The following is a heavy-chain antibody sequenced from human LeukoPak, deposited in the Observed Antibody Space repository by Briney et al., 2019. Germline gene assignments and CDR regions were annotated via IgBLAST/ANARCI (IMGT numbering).Heavy chain of an antibody. CDR2: IWYDGSNK. CDR1: GFTFSSYG. V-gene: IGHV3-33*01. J-gene: IGHJ3*02. D-gene: IGHD6-19*01. CDR3: ARDSGWLTDSLDI. Sequence: GRSLRLSCAVSGFTFSSYGMHWVRQAPGKGLEWVAVIWYDGSNKNYGDSVKGRFTISRDNSNNTLYLQMNSLRAEDTAVYYCARDSGWLTDSLDIWGRGTMVTVSS.